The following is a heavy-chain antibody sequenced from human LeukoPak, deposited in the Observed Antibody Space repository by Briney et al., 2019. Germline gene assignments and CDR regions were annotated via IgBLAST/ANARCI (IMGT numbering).Heavy chain of an antibody. CDR3: ARDQSVRLLQTSSTYFKHVFAI. J-gene: IGHJ3*02. V-gene: IGHV1-18*01. CDR1: GYTFSNYG. CDR2: ISAHNGYT. Sequence: ASVKVSCKASGYTFSNYGINWVRQAPGQGPEWVGWISAHNGYTNYAQKVQGRVTMTTDTSTSTAYMELRSLRFDDTAVYYCARDQSVRLLQTSSTYFKHVFAIWGQGSMVTVSS. D-gene: IGHD6-13*01.